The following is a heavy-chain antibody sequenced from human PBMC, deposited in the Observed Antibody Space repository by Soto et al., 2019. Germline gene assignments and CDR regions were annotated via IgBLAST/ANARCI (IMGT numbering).Heavy chain of an antibody. D-gene: IGHD2-15*01. CDR3: AREPLCGGRCYDNYFDP. CDR2: INIGNGNT. V-gene: IGHV1-3*04. J-gene: IGHJ5*02. CDR1: GYTFTYYP. Sequence: QVQLVQSGAEVKKPGASVKLSCKASGYTFTYYPIHWVRQAPGQRLEWMGWINIGNGNTASSQKFQDRVTITRETSGSTAYMELTSLRSEDTAVYYCAREPLCGGRCYDNYFDPWGQGTLVTVSS.